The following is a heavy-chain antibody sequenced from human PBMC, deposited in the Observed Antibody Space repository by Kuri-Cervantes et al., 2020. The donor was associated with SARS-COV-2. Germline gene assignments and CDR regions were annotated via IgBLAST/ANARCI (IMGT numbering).Heavy chain of an antibody. CDR1: GFIFSDYY. Sequence: GESLKISCTASGFIFSDYYMTWVRQAPGKGLEWVAVISYDGSNKYYADSVKGRFTISRDNSKNTLYLQMNSLRAEDTAVYYCARDWPYYYYYMDVWGKGTTVTVSS. J-gene: IGHJ6*03. CDR2: ISYDGSNK. CDR3: ARDWPYYYYYMDV. V-gene: IGHV3-30-3*01.